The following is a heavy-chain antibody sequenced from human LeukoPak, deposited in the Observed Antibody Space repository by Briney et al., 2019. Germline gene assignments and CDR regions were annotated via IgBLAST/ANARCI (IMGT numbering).Heavy chain of an antibody. CDR1: GFTLSSYW. D-gene: IGHD5-18*01. J-gene: IGHJ4*02. CDR2: IKEDGNEK. Sequence: GGSLRLSCAASGFTLSSYWMSWVRQAPGTGLEWVANIKEDGNEKYYVDSVKGRFTISRDNAKNSLYLQMNSLRAEDTAVYYCARHLGGYNYGPKFYYFDYWGQGTLVTVSS. V-gene: IGHV3-7*02. CDR3: ARHLGGYNYGPKFYYFDY.